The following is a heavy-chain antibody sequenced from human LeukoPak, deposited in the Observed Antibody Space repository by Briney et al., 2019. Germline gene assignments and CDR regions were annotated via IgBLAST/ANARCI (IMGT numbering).Heavy chain of an antibody. CDR1: GGTSSSYA. CDR3: ASRIGPTYYFDY. Sequence: SVKVSCKASGGTSSSYAISWVRQAPGQGLEWMGGIIPIFGTANYAQKFQGRVTITADKSTSTAYMELSSLRSEDTAVYYCASRIGPTYYFDYWGQGTLVTVSS. J-gene: IGHJ4*02. D-gene: IGHD3/OR15-3a*01. V-gene: IGHV1-69*06. CDR2: IIPIFGTA.